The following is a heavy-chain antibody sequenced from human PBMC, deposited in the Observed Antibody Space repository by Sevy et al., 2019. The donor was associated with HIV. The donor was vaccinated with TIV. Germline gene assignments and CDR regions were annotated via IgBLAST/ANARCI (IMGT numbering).Heavy chain of an antibody. CDR1: GFTFSSYA. D-gene: IGHD1-1*01. Sequence: GGSLRLSCAASGFTFSSYAMHWVRQAPGKGLEWVAVISYDGSNKYYADSVKGRFTISRDNSKNTLYLQMNSLRAEDTAVYYCARDQDGITGDYWGQGTLVTVSS. CDR2: ISYDGSNK. V-gene: IGHV3-30*04. CDR3: ARDQDGITGDY. J-gene: IGHJ4*02.